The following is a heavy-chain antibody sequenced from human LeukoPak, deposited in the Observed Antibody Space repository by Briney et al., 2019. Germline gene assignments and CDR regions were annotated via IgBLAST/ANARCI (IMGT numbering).Heavy chain of an antibody. CDR3: ARMVAAAAAPYYVDY. CDR2: IYHSGST. D-gene: IGHD6-13*01. J-gene: IGHJ4*02. CDR1: GYSISSGYY. Sequence: PSETLSLTCTVSGYSISSGYYWGWIRQPPGKGLEWIGTIYHSGSTYYNPFLKSRVTISINTSKNQFSLNLSSVTAADTAVYHCARMVAAAAAPYYVDYWGQGTLVTVSS. V-gene: IGHV4-38-2*02.